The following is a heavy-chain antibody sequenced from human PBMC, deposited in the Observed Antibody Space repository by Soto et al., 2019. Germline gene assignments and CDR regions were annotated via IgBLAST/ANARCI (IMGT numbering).Heavy chain of an antibody. V-gene: IGHV1-46*01. CDR2: INPSGGSA. D-gene: IGHD2-2*01. J-gene: IGHJ4*02. Sequence: QVQLVQSGAEVTRPGASVKVSCKASGYSFISHYIHWVRQAPGQGLEWMGFINPSGGSATLAQKFLGRVTMTRDTSTSTVYMELTILRSEDAAVYYCERDYLSSKLSLSYFDFWGQGTLVTVSS. CDR1: GYSFISHY. CDR3: ERDYLSSKLSLSYFDF.